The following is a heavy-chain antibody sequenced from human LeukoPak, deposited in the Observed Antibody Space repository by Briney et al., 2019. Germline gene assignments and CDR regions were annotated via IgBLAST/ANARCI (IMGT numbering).Heavy chain of an antibody. Sequence: ASVKVSCKASGYTFTGYYMHWVRQAPGQGLEWMGRINPNSGGTNYAQKFQGGVTMTRDTSISTAYMELSRLRSDDTAVYYCASQRNWNVYYYGMDVWGQGTTVTVSS. J-gene: IGHJ6*02. CDR3: ASQRNWNVYYYGMDV. CDR2: INPNSGGT. CDR1: GYTFTGYY. D-gene: IGHD1-20*01. V-gene: IGHV1-2*06.